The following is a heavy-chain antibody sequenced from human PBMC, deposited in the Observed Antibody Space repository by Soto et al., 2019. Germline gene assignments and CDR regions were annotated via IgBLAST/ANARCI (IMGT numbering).Heavy chain of an antibody. Sequence: XGSLRLSCAASGFTVSSHYMSWVRQTPGKGLEWVSILYASDSTFYADSVEGRFTISRDNSKNTVYLQLNSLRAEDTAVYYCAKTVTRLIAFDVWGQGTMVTVSS. CDR1: GFTVSSHY. CDR3: AKTVTRLIAFDV. V-gene: IGHV3-53*01. D-gene: IGHD4-17*01. CDR2: LYASDST. J-gene: IGHJ3*01.